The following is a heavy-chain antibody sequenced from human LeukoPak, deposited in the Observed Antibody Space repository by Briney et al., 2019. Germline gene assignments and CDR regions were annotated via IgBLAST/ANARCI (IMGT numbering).Heavy chain of an antibody. D-gene: IGHD6-6*01. V-gene: IGHV5-51*01. CDR3: ARPRREVAALDY. CDR2: IYPDDSDT. Sequence: PGESLKISCKASGSGFTTHWIGWGRQKPGKGLAWMGIIYPDDSDTRYSPSFQGQVNISADQSSNTTYLQWSSLKASDTAIYYCARPRREVAALDYWGQGTLVTVSS. J-gene: IGHJ4*02. CDR1: GSGFTTHW.